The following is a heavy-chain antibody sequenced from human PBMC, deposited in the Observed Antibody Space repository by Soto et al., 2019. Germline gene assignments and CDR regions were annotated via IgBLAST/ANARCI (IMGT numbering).Heavy chain of an antibody. D-gene: IGHD3-22*01. CDR1: GYTFTSYG. V-gene: IGHV1-18*01. J-gene: IGHJ4*02. CDR3: ASFLQYYYDSSGYYYGDY. Sequence: VKVSCKASGYTFTSYGISWVRQAPGQGLEWMGWISAYNGNTNYAQKLQGRVTMTTDTSTSTAYMELRSLRSDDTAVYYCASFLQYYYDSSGYYYGDYWGQGTLVTVSS. CDR2: ISAYNGNT.